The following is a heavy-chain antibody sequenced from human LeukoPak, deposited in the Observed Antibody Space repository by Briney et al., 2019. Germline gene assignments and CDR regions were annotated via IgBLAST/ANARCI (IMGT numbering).Heavy chain of an antibody. Sequence: PGGSLRLSCAASGFTFDDYTMHWVRQAPGKGLEWVSLISWDGGSTYYADSVKGRFTISRDNSKNSLYLQMNSLRTEDTALYYCAIGVGYDLGGYFDYWGQGTLVTVSS. CDR2: ISWDGGST. V-gene: IGHV3-43*01. CDR3: AIGVGYDLGGYFDY. D-gene: IGHD5-12*01. CDR1: GFTFDDYT. J-gene: IGHJ4*02.